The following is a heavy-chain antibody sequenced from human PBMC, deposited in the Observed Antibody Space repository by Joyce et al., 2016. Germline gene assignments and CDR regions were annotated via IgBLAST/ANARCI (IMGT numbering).Heavy chain of an antibody. Sequence: EVHLVESGGGLVQPGGSLRLSCTASEFTFSTSWMTWVRQAPGKVLEWVANINEDGSEIYFVDSLKGRFTVSRDNAKSSLYLQMHSLRVEDTAVYFCARLRRGEGGPNWFDLWGQGTLVTVSS. CDR3: ARLRRGEGGPNWFDL. V-gene: IGHV3-7*01. CDR2: INEDGSEI. CDR1: EFTFSTSW. J-gene: IGHJ5*02. D-gene: IGHD2-15*01.